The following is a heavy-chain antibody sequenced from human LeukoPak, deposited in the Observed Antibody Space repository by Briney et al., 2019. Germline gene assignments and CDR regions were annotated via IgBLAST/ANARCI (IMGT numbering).Heavy chain of an antibody. Sequence: GESLRLSCAASGFTFSSYAMSWVRQAPGKGLEWVSVIYSGGSTNYADSVKGRFTISRDNSKNTLYLQMNSLRAEDTAVYYCVTASFDYWGQGTLVTVSS. CDR3: VTASFDY. J-gene: IGHJ4*02. D-gene: IGHD5-18*01. CDR1: GFTFSSYA. CDR2: IYSGGST. V-gene: IGHV3-66*01.